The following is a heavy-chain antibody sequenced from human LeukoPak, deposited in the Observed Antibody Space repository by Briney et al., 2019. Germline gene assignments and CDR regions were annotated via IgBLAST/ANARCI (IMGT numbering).Heavy chain of an antibody. CDR3: ARDPNPSSGWYRVHYYYYGMDV. V-gene: IGHV4-34*01. J-gene: IGHJ6*02. Sequence: SETLSLTCAVYGGSFSGYYWSWIRQPPGKGLEWIGEINHSGSTNYNPSLKSRVTISVDTSKNQFSLQLNSVTPEDTAVYYCARDPNPSSGWYRVHYYYYGMDVWGQGTTVTVSS. CDR2: INHSGST. CDR1: GGSFSGYY. D-gene: IGHD6-19*01.